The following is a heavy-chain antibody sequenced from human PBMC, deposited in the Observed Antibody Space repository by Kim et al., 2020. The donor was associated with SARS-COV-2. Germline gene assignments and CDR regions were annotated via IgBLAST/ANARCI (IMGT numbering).Heavy chain of an antibody. CDR1: GGSISSGGYS. CDR3: ASGGGSYEDLGAFDY. D-gene: IGHD1-26*01. V-gene: IGHV4-30-2*01. CDR2: IYHSGST. J-gene: IGHJ4*02. Sequence: SESLSLTCAVSGGSISSGGYSWSWIRQPPGKGLEWIGYIYHSGSTYYNPSLKSRVTISVDRSKNQFSLKLSSVTAADTAVYYCASGGGSYEDLGAFDYWGQGTLVTVSS.